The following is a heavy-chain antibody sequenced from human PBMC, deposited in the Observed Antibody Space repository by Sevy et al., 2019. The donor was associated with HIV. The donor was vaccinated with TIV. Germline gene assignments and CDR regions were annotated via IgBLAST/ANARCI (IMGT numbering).Heavy chain of an antibody. D-gene: IGHD3-16*01. Sequence: GGSLRLSCAVFGFTFRTYAMHWVRQAPGKGLEWMAVISYDGRNTKYKADSVKGRFTISRDNSKNTLYLQMNSLRAEDTAIYYCARDRGEILSSAFDYWGQGTLVTVSS. CDR3: ARDRGEILSSAFDY. J-gene: IGHJ4*02. CDR1: GFTFRTYA. CDR2: ISYDGRNTK. V-gene: IGHV3-30*04.